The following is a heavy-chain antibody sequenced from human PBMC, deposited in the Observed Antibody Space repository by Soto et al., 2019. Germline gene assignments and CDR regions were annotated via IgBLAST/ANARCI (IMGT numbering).Heavy chain of an antibody. J-gene: IGHJ6*02. CDR2: IWYDGSNK. V-gene: IGHV3-33*01. CDR1: GFTFSSYG. Sequence: GGSLRLSCAASGFTFSSYGMHWVRQAPGKGLEWVAVIWYDGSNKYYADSVKGRFTISRDNSKNTLYLQMNSLRAEDTAVYYCARGGVFSSSTQQYFYGMDVWGQGTTVTVSS. D-gene: IGHD2-2*01. CDR3: ARGGVFSSSTQQYFYGMDV.